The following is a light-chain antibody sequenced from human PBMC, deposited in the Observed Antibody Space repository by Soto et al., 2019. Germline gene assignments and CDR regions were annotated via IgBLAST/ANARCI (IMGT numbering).Light chain of an antibody. CDR2: NNN. J-gene: IGLJ1*01. CDR1: SSNIGSNT. Sequence: QSVLTQPPSASGTPGQRVTISCSRSSSNIGSNTVNWYLQLPGTAPQLLIYNNNQRPSGVPARFSGSKSGTSASLAISGLQSADEADYYCAAWDDSLNGPLFGAGTKVTVL. V-gene: IGLV1-44*01. CDR3: AAWDDSLNGPL.